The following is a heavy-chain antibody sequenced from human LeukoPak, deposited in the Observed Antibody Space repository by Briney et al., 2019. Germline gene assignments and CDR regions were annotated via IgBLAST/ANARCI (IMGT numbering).Heavy chain of an antibody. V-gene: IGHV3-23*01. D-gene: IGHD5-24*01. CDR3: AYRYRRDGYNKPQSDAFDI. Sequence: GGSLRLSCAASGFTFSSYAMSWVRQAPGKGLEWVSAISGSGGSTYYADSVKGRFTISRDNSKNTLYLQMNSLRAEDTAVYYCAYRYRRDGYNKPQSDAFDIWGQGTMVTVSS. CDR1: GFTFSSYA. CDR2: ISGSGGST. J-gene: IGHJ3*02.